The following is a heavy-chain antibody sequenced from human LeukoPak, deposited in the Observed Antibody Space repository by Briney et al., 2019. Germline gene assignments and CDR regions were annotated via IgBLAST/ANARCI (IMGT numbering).Heavy chain of an antibody. CDR3: ARLAPSNYHGGSGYLDY. CDR1: GGSISSSSYY. V-gene: IGHV4-39*01. J-gene: IGHJ4*02. CDR2: IYYSRST. Sequence: SETLSLTCTVSGGSISSSSYYWGWIRQPPGKGLEWIGNIYYSRSTNLNSSLKSRVTISVDTSKNQFSLKLSSVTAADTAVYYCARLAPSNYHGGSGYLDYWGQGTLVTVSS. D-gene: IGHD3-22*01.